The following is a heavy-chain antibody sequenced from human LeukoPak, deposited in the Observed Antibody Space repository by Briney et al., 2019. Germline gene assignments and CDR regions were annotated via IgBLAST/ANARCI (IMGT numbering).Heavy chain of an antibody. CDR1: GFTFSSYE. CDR2: ISSSNSII. Sequence: TGGSLRLSCAASGFTFSSYEMNWVRQAPGKGLEWVSYISSSNSIIYYADSVKGRFTISRDTAKNLLYLQMNSLRTEDTAVYYCARDGGHSWIQQLFSFDYWGLGTLVTVSS. V-gene: IGHV3-48*01. J-gene: IGHJ4*02. D-gene: IGHD5-18*01. CDR3: ARDGGHSWIQQLFSFDY.